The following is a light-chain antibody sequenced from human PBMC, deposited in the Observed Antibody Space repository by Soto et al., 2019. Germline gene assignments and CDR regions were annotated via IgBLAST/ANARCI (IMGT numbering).Light chain of an antibody. CDR2: GAS. J-gene: IGKJ5*01. V-gene: IGKV1-12*01. Sequence: DIQMTQSPSFVSASVGDRVTITCRASQGISRWLAWYQQRPGKAPELLIYGASSLQSGVRSRFSGSGSGTDFTLAISSLQPEDFAAYYCQQANSFPLTVGQGTRQEI. CDR3: QQANSFPLT. CDR1: QGISRW.